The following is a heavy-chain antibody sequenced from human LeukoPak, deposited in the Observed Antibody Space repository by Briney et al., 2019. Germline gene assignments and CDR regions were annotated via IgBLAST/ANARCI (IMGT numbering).Heavy chain of an antibody. D-gene: IGHD4/OR15-4a*01. CDR2: ITPNSGNT. Sequence: ASVKVSCKASGYTFTSYEINWVRQAAGQGIEWMGFITPNSGNTGYAQKLQGRVTMTTDNSLSTAYMELSSLRSEDTAVYYCARFRYDYGDGPDYWGQGTLVTVSS. V-gene: IGHV1-8*01. CDR1: GYTFTSYE. J-gene: IGHJ4*02. CDR3: ARFRYDYGDGPDY.